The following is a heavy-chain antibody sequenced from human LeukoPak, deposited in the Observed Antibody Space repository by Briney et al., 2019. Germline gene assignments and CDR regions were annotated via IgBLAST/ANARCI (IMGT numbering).Heavy chain of an antibody. Sequence: ASVQISCKASGYTFTSYDINWGRQATGQGGEWMGWMNPNSGKTGYSQKFRGRVTMTRNTFISTAYMALSSLRSEDTAVYDCARSGSRWFGELYAFDIWGQGTMGTVS. CDR3: ARSGSRWFGELYAFDI. V-gene: IGHV1-8*01. D-gene: IGHD3-10*01. CDR1: GYTFTSYD. CDR2: MNPNSGKT. J-gene: IGHJ3*02.